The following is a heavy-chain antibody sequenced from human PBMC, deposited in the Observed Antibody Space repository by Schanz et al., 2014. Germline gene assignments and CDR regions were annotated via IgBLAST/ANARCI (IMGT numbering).Heavy chain of an antibody. J-gene: IGHJ4*02. V-gene: IGHV3-15*01. Sequence: EVQLVESGGGLVKPGGSLRLSCAASGFTFSNAWMSWVRQAPGKGLEWVGRIMGKTDGATTDYAAPVKGRFTISRDDSKSTLYLQINSLKTEDSTVYYCPTGSYFYGSGVDFWGQGALVTVSS. CDR3: PTGSYFYGSGVDF. CDR1: GFTFSNAW. CDR2: IMGKTDGATT. D-gene: IGHD3-10*01.